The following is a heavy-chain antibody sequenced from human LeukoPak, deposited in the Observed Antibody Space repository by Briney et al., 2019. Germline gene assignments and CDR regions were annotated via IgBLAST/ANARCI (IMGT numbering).Heavy chain of an antibody. J-gene: IGHJ4*02. Sequence: ASVKVSCKASGYTFTGYYMHWVRQAPGQGLEWMGWINPNSGGTNYAQKFQGRVTMTRDTSISTAYMELSSLRSEDTAVYYCARGGSNYYDSSGYLGYWGQGTLVTVSS. D-gene: IGHD3-22*01. V-gene: IGHV1-2*02. CDR1: GYTFTGYY. CDR2: INPNSGGT. CDR3: ARGGSNYYDSSGYLGY.